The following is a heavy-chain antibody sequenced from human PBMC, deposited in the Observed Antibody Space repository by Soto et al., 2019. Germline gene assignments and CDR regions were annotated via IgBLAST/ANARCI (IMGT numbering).Heavy chain of an antibody. V-gene: IGHV3-33*01. D-gene: IGHD6-6*01. CDR3: ARDRRYSSSSRQGDNFDY. CDR1: GFTFSSYG. Sequence: PGGSLRLSCAASGFTFSSYGMYWVRQAPGKGLEWVAVVWYDGSNKDYADSVKGRFTISRDNSKNMLYLQMNSLRVEDTAVYYCARDRRYSSSSRQGDNFDYWGQGTVVTVSS. CDR2: VWYDGSNK. J-gene: IGHJ4*02.